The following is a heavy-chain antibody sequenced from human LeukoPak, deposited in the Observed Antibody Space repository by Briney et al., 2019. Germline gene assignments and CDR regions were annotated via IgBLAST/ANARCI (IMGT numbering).Heavy chain of an antibody. J-gene: IGHJ6*02. D-gene: IGHD4-17*01. V-gene: IGHV3-33*06. CDR3: AKGEVGGTVDYGDSYYYYYGMDV. Sequence: PGGSLRLSCAASGFTFSSYGMHWVRQAPGKGLEWVAVIWYDGSNKYYADSVKGRFTISRDNSKNTLYLQMNSLRAEDTAVYYCAKGEVGGTVDYGDSYYYYYGMDVWGQGTTVTVSS. CDR2: IWYDGSNK. CDR1: GFTFSSYG.